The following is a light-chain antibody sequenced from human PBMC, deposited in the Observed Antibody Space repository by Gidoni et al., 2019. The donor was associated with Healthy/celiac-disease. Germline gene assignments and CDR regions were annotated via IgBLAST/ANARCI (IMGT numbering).Light chain of an antibody. Sequence: DLQMPQSPSTLSASVGDRVTITCRASQSISSWLAWYQQKPGKAPKLLIYDASSLESGVPSRFSGSGSGTEFTLTISSLQPDDFATYYCQQYNSFLTFGGGTKVEIK. CDR3: QQYNSFLT. V-gene: IGKV1-5*01. CDR1: QSISSW. J-gene: IGKJ4*01. CDR2: DAS.